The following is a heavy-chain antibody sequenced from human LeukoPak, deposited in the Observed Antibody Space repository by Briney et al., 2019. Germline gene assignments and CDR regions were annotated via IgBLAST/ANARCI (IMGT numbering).Heavy chain of an antibody. CDR2: ISAYNGNT. CDR1: GYTFTSYG. CDR3: ARHLTVPAAAPFDY. Sequence: ASVKVSCKASGYTFTSYGISWVRQAPGQGLEWMGWISAYNGNTNYAQKLQGRVTMTTDTSTSTAYMELRSLRSDDTAVYYCARHLTVPAAAPFDYWGQGTLVTVSS. J-gene: IGHJ4*02. V-gene: IGHV1-18*01. D-gene: IGHD2-2*01.